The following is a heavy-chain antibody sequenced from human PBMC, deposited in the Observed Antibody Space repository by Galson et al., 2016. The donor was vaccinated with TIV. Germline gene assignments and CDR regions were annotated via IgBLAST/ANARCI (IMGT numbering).Heavy chain of an antibody. D-gene: IGHD3-3*02. CDR3: VRGPQYYHARLDV. CDR2: IIGVFAAV. CDR1: GGPFRSYA. V-gene: IGHV1-69*13. J-gene: IGHJ6*02. Sequence: SVKVSCKGSGGPFRSYAISWVRQAPGQGLEWMGGIIGVFAAVTYAQKFQGRVTITADESTSTVYMEVSSLRSEDTAVYYCVRGPQYYHARLDVRGQGTTVTVSS.